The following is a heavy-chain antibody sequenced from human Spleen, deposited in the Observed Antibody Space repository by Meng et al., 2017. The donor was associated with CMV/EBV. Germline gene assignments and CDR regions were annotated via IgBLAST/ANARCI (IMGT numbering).Heavy chain of an antibody. Sequence: GGSLRLSCAASGFTFRSYWMHWVRQAPGKGLVWVSRISSDGKYTSYADSVKGRFTISRDNAKNSLYLQMNSLRAEDTALYYCAKDLPGPEGYWGQGTLVTVSS. V-gene: IGHV3-74*01. CDR3: AKDLPGPEGY. CDR1: GFTFRSYW. CDR2: ISSDGKYT. J-gene: IGHJ4*02. D-gene: IGHD2-2*01.